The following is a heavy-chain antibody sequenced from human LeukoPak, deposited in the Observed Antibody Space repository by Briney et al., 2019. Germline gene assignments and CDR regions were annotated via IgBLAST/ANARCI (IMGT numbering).Heavy chain of an antibody. V-gene: IGHV4-34*01. CDR1: GGSFSGYY. CDR2: INHSGST. J-gene: IGHJ4*02. CDR3: AISSSTSDNYFDY. Sequence: SETLSLTCAVYGGSFSGYYWSWIRQPPGKELEWIGEINHSGSTNYNPSLKSRVTISVDTSKNQFSLKLSSVTAADTAVYYCAISSSTSDNYFDYWGQGTLVTVSS. D-gene: IGHD2-2*01.